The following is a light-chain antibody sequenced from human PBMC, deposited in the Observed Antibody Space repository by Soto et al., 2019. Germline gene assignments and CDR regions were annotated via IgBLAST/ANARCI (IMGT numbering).Light chain of an antibody. CDR1: QSISGY. V-gene: IGKV1-5*01. J-gene: IGKJ1*01. CDR3: QQYDSLWT. Sequence: DIQMTQSPSTLSASVGDRVTITCRASQSISGYLAWYQQRPGKAPQLLIYVASSLQTGVPSRFSGSGSGTEFTLTISSLQPDDFATYYCQQYDSLWTFGQGTKVDIK. CDR2: VAS.